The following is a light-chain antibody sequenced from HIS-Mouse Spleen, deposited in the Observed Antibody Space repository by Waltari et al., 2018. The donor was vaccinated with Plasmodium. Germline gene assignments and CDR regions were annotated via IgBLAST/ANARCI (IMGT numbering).Light chain of an antibody. V-gene: IGLV3-10*01. J-gene: IGLJ3*02. CDR1: ALPKKY. Sequence: SYELTQPPSVSVSPGQTARLTCPGHALPKKYAYWYQQKSGKAPVLVIYEDSKRPSGIPERFSGSSSGTMATLTISGAQVEDEADYYCYSTDSSGNHRVFGGGTKLTVL. CDR3: YSTDSSGNHRV. CDR2: EDS.